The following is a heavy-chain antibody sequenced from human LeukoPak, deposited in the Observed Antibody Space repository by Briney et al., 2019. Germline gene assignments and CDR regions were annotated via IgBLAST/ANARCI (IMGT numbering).Heavy chain of an antibody. D-gene: IGHD2-2*01. Sequence: QAGGSLRLSCAASGFIFSSYGMHWVRQAPGKGLEWVAFIQYDGNNKYYADSVKGRFTISRDNSKNTLNLQMNSLRAEDTAVYYCAKDVGPAAMSLYYYMDVWGKGTPVTVSS. V-gene: IGHV3-30*02. CDR1: GFIFSSYG. CDR2: IQYDGNNK. J-gene: IGHJ6*03. CDR3: AKDVGPAAMSLYYYMDV.